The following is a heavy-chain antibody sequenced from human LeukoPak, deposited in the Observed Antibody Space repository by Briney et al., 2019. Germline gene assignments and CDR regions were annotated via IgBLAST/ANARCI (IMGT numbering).Heavy chain of an antibody. CDR1: GFTFDDYA. CDR2: ISGDGGST. V-gene: IGHV3-43*02. J-gene: IGHJ4*02. CDR3: AKDLERTAMAPEGTWVFDY. Sequence: GSLRLSCAASGFTFDDYAMHWVRQAPGKGLEWVSLISGDGGSTYYSDSVKGRFTISRDNSKNSLYLQMNSLRTEDTALYYCAKDLERTAMAPEGTWVFDYWGQGTLVTVSS. D-gene: IGHD5-18*01.